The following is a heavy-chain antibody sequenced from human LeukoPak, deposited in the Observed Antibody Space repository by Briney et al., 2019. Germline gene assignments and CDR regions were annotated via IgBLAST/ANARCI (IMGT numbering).Heavy chain of an antibody. D-gene: IGHD5-24*01. Sequence: ASVKVSCKASGYTFTSYYMHWVRQAPGQGLEWMGIINPSGGSTSYAHKFQGRVTMTRETSTSTVYMELTSLRSEDTAVYYCARSPPQRERAPSPHFDYWGQGTLLTVSS. CDR2: INPSGGST. CDR3: ARSPPQRERAPSPHFDY. J-gene: IGHJ4*02. CDR1: GYTFTSYY. V-gene: IGHV1-46*01.